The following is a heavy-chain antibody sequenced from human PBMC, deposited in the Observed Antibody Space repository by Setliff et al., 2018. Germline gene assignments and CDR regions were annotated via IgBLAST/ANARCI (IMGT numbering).Heavy chain of an antibody. J-gene: IGHJ3*01. CDR1: GDSIMSPTYT. D-gene: IGHD3-16*01. CDR3: ASWGSAIGFDL. CDR2: ISRSGST. V-gene: IGHV4-31*01. Sequence: PLSLTCTVSGDSIMSPTYTWTWIRQLPGKGLEWIGYISRSGSTSYNSSLKRQITISLDTSKNQFSLKMNSVTAADTAVYYCASWGSAIGFDLWGQGTVVTVSS.